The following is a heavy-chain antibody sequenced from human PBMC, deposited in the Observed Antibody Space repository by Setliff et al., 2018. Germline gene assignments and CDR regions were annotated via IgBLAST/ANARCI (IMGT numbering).Heavy chain of an antibody. V-gene: IGHV4-61*09. CDR3: ARGQAGNYYYYMDV. J-gene: IGHJ6*03. CDR1: GGSISSVTYY. Sequence: SETLSLTCTVSGGSISSVTYYWSWLRQPAGKGLEWIGHIYSGGSTKYNSSLKSRVTISLDTSKNQFSLKLSSVTAADTAVYYCARGQAGNYYYYMDVWGKGTTVTVSS. CDR2: IYSGGST.